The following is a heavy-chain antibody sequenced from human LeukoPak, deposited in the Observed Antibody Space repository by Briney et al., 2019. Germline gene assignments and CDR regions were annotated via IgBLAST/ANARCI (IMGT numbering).Heavy chain of an antibody. V-gene: IGHV1-18*04. CDR2: ISLYNDDT. Sequence: ASVKVSCKASGYTFNGYYMHWVRQAPGQGLEWVGWISLYNDDTNYAQKLQGRVTMTTDTSTSTAYMDLRNLRSDDTAVYYCARIAIGVNYFDYWGQGTLVTVSS. J-gene: IGHJ4*02. D-gene: IGHD6-13*01. CDR3: ARIAIGVNYFDY. CDR1: GYTFNGYY.